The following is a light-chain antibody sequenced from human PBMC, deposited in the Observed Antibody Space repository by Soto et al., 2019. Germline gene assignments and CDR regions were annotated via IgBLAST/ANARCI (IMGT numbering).Light chain of an antibody. CDR2: AAI. J-gene: IGKJ1*01. CDR1: HVIARY. V-gene: IGKV1-39*01. Sequence: DIQMTQSPSSLSASVGDRVTINCRASHVIARYLNWYQEKPGKAPQLLIYAAISLQTWVASRFSGSGSWTDFTLTIIYLQPEDLASCYCQHSYRPPLTFGKGTKV. CDR3: QHSYRPPLT.